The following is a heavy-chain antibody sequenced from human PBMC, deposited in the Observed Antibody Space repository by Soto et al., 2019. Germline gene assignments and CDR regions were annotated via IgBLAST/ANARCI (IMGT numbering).Heavy chain of an antibody. CDR2: IYHSGNS. D-gene: IGHD2-21*01. CDR1: GGSISISNW. V-gene: IGHV4-4*02. J-gene: IGHJ4*02. Sequence: SDTLSLTCAVSGGSISISNWWSWFRQPPGRGLEWIGEIYHSGNSNYNPSLKSRVTLSVDKSKNQFSLNLTSVTAADTAVYYCAKRDSYIPDVPFDYWGQGTLVTASS. CDR3: AKRDSYIPDVPFDY.